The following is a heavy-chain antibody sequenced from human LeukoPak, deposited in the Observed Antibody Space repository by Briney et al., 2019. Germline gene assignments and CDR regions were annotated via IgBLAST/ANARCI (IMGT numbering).Heavy chain of an antibody. CDR3: ARAPRLGYGSGSSYYFDY. Sequence: GASVKVSCKASGYTFTSYGISWVRQAPGQGLEWMGWISAYNGNTNYAQKLQGRVTMTTDTSTSTAYMELSRLRSDDTAVYYCARAPRLGYGSGSSYYFDYWGQGTLVTVSS. CDR2: ISAYNGNT. V-gene: IGHV1-18*01. CDR1: GYTFTSYG. D-gene: IGHD3-10*01. J-gene: IGHJ4*02.